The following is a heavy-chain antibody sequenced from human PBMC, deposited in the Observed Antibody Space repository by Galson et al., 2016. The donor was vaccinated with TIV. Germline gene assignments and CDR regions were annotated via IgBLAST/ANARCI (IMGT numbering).Heavy chain of an antibody. CDR2: INAGNGNK. CDR3: AREEASGHDPFRVTIGFEN. Sequence: SVKVSCKASGYTFTSRAVHWVRQAPGQSLEWMAWINAGNGNKKYSENFQGRLTITRDTSASTVYMELSSLRSEDTAVYYCAREEASGHDPFRVTIGFENWGQGTLVTVSS. CDR1: GYTFTSRA. V-gene: IGHV1-3*01. D-gene: IGHD5-12*01. J-gene: IGHJ4*02.